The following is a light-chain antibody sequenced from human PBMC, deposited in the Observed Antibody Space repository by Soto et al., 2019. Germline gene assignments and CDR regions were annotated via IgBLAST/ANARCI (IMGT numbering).Light chain of an antibody. V-gene: IGKV3-11*01. CDR3: QQRSNWPLVA. Sequence: EVVLTQSPVTLSLSPGERATLSCRASQSVGDYLAWYQHKPGQAPRLLIYDASNRAAGIPARFSGSGSGTDFTLPISSLEPEDFAVYYCQQRSNWPLVAFGGGTKVEIK. CDR2: DAS. CDR1: QSVGDY. J-gene: IGKJ4*01.